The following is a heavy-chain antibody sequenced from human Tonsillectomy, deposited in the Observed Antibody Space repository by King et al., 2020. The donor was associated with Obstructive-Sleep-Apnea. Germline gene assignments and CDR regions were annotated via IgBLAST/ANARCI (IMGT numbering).Heavy chain of an antibody. D-gene: IGHD6-19*01. V-gene: IGHV3-30*18. CDR1: GFIFSDYG. Sequence: VQLVESGGGVVQPGSSLRLSCAASGFIFSDYGMHWVRQGPGKGLEWVATISFDGSDNDHVDSVKGRFTVSRDNSKNTLSLQMNSLRVEDTAVYYCAKVLGLSSGWSSDHWGQGTLVTVAS. CDR2: ISFDGSDN. CDR3: AKVLGLSSGWSSDH. J-gene: IGHJ4*02.